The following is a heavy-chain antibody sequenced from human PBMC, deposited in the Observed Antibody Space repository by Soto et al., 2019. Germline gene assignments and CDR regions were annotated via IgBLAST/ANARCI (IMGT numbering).Heavy chain of an antibody. Sequence: SETLSLTFAVSGGSISISNWCSWVRHPPGKGLEWIGEIYNSGSKKYNPSIKSRVTISVDKSKNQFSLKMSSVTAADTAVYYCARVSGSYYYGMDDWGQGTTVTVSS. J-gene: IGHJ6*02. CDR2: IYNSGSK. D-gene: IGHD1-26*01. V-gene: IGHV4-4*02. CDR3: ARVSGSYYYGMDD. CDR1: GGSISISNW.